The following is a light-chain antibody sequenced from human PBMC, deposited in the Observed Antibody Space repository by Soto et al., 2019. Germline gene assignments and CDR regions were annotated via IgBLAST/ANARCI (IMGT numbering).Light chain of an antibody. Sequence: EVLMTQSPATLSVSPGERATLSCRASQSVSGKLAWYQQKPGQAPRLLIYDASTRATGIPPRFSGSGSGTEFTLTISSLQPEDFATYYCQQYDSFSVTFGQGTNVDI. CDR1: QSVSGK. CDR3: QQYDSFSVT. V-gene: IGKV3-15*01. J-gene: IGKJ1*01. CDR2: DAS.